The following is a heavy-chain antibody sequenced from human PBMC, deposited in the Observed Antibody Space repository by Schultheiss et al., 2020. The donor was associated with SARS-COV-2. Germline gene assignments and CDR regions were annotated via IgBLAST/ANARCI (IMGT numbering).Heavy chain of an antibody. Sequence: GGSLRLSCAASGFTFSSYGMHWVRQAPGKGLEWVAVIWYDGSNKYYADSVKGRFTISRDNSKNTLYLQMNSLRAEDTAVYYCARRLYYYDSSGYPRGVYFQHWGQGTLVTVSS. D-gene: IGHD3-22*01. J-gene: IGHJ1*01. CDR3: ARRLYYYDSSGYPRGVYFQH. CDR1: GFTFSSYG. CDR2: IWYDGSNK. V-gene: IGHV3-33*01.